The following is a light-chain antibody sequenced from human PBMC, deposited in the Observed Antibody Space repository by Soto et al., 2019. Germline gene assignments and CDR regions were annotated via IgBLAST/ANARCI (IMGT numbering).Light chain of an antibody. CDR1: QSISSY. CDR3: QQSYRTPYT. CDR2: AAS. V-gene: IGKV1-39*01. Sequence: DIQMTQSPSSLSASVGDRVTITCRASQSISSYLNWYQQKPGKAPNPLIYAASRLRSGVPSRFSGSASGTDFTLTISSLQPEDFATYYCQQSYRTPYTFGQGTNLEIK. J-gene: IGKJ2*01.